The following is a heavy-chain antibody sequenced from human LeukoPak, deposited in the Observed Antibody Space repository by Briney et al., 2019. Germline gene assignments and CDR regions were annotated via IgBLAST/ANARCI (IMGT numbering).Heavy chain of an antibody. J-gene: IGHJ6*02. V-gene: IGHV4-39*01. D-gene: IGHD5-18*01. Sequence: SETLSLTCTVSGVSISNSLYYWGWIRQPPGKGLEWIGSIFYPGYTFYNPSLKSRVTISVDTSENQFSLKLSSVTATDTSVYYCARRDTFRASTDVWGQGTTVTVSS. CDR1: GVSISNSLYY. CDR2: IFYPGYT. CDR3: ARRDTFRASTDV.